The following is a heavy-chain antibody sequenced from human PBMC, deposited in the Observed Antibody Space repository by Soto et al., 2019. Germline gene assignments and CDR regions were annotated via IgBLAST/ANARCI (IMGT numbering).Heavy chain of an antibody. J-gene: IGHJ5*02. V-gene: IGHV4-31*03. CDR2: IYYSGST. Sequence: LSLTCTVSGGSISSGGYYWSWIRQHPGKGLEWIGYIYYSGSTYYNPSLKSRVTISVDTSKNQFSLKLSSVTAADTAVYYCARSDTAMVTPWFDPWGQGTLVTVSS. CDR1: GGSISSGGYY. D-gene: IGHD5-18*01. CDR3: ARSDTAMVTPWFDP.